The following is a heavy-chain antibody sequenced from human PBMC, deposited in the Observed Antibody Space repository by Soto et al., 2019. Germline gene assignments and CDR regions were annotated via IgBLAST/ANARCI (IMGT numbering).Heavy chain of an antibody. CDR2: IIPIFGTA. J-gene: IGHJ6*02. D-gene: IGHD3-3*01. CDR3: ARDSRFLEWLPDYYYYGMDV. CDR1: GGTFSSYA. Sequence: ASVKVSCKASGGTFSSYAISWVRQAPGQGLEWMGGIIPIFGTANYAQKFQGRVTITADESTSTAYMELSSLRSEDTAVYYCARDSRFLEWLPDYYYYGMDVWGQGTTVTVSS. V-gene: IGHV1-69*13.